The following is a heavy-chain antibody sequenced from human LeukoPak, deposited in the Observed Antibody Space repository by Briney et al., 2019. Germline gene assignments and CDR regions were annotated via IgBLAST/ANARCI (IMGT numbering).Heavy chain of an antibody. Sequence: SETLSLTCTVSGGSISLSYYYWGWIRQPPGKALEWIGSVYYSGTTSYNPSLKSRVTISVDMSKNQFSLKLSSVTAADTAVYYCARHRYCSSTSCYRPKYFQHWGQGTLVTVSS. D-gene: IGHD2-2*02. CDR1: GGSISLSYYY. J-gene: IGHJ1*01. CDR3: ARHRYCSSTSCYRPKYFQH. V-gene: IGHV4-39*01. CDR2: VYYSGTT.